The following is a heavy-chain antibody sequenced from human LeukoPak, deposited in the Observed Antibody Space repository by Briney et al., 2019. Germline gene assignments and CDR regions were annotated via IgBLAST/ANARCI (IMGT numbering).Heavy chain of an antibody. V-gene: IGHV3-49*04. CDR3: ARQIRTTTDYLDY. D-gene: IGHD4-17*01. Sequence: GGSLRLSCTASGISFGDNALSWVRQAPGKGLEWVGLIRSKVYGGTTEYAASVKGRFTISRDDSTSIAYLPMNSLKTEDTAVYYCARQIRTTTDYLDYWGQGTLVTVSS. CDR2: IRSKVYGGTT. CDR1: GISFGDNA. J-gene: IGHJ4*02.